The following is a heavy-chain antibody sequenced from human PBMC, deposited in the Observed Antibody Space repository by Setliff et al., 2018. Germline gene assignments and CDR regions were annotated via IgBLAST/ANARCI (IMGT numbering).Heavy chain of an antibody. Sequence: SVKVSCKASGGTFSSYAISWVRQAPGQGLEWMGGIIPILGIANYAQKLQGRVTITADKSTSTAYMGLSSLRSEDTAVYYCARVYYGSGSYLGAFDLWGKWTMVTVSS. CDR3: ARVYYGSGSYLGAFDL. CDR1: GGTFSSYA. V-gene: IGHV1-69*10. J-gene: IGHJ3*01. CDR2: IIPILGIA. D-gene: IGHD3-10*01.